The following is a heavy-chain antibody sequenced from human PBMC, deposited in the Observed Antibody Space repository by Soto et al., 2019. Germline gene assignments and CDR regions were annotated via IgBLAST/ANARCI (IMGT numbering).Heavy chain of an antibody. CDR2: ISAYNGNT. J-gene: IGHJ4*02. CDR3: ASISPPFSGDPFDY. Sequence: ASVKVSCKASGYTFTSYGISWVRQAPGQGLEWMGWISAYNGNTNYAQKLQGRVTMTRDTSTSTVYMELSSLRSEDTAVYYCASISPPFSGDPFDYWGQGTLVTVSS. D-gene: IGHD2-15*01. CDR1: GYTFTSYG. V-gene: IGHV1-18*01.